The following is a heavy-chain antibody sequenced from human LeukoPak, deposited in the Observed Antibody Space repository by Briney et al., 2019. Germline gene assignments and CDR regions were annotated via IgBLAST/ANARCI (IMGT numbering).Heavy chain of an antibody. CDR2: ISGSGGGP. Sequence: GGSLRLSCAASGFTFSSYAMSWVRQAPGKGLEWVSAISGSGGGPYYADSVKGRFTISRDNSKNTLYMPMNSLRSEDTAVYYCAKGFLRGYPYYMDVWGKGTTVTVSS. CDR1: GFTFSSYA. V-gene: IGHV3-23*01. D-gene: IGHD3-22*01. CDR3: AKGFLRGYPYYMDV. J-gene: IGHJ6*03.